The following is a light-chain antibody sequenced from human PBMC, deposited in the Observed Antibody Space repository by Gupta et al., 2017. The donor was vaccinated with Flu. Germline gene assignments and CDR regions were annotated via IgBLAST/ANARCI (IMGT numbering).Light chain of an antibody. V-gene: IGKV1-5*03. CDR3: QQYSSYRT. CDR1: QSISSK. J-gene: IGKJ1*01. Sequence: VGDRVTITCRASQSISSKLAWYQQKPGTAPKLLIYKASSLESGVPSRFSGSGSGTEFTLTISSLQPDDFATYYCQQYSSYRTFGQGTKVEIK. CDR2: KAS.